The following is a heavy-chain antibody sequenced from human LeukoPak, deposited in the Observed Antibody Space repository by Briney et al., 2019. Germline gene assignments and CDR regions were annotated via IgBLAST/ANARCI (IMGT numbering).Heavy chain of an antibody. CDR2: IYYGGYT. D-gene: IGHD3/OR15-3a*01. V-gene: IGHV4-59*01. CDR1: GGSFSGYY. Sequence: SETLSLTCAVYGGSFSGYYWSWVRQSPGKGMEWIGYIYYGGYTNYNPSLKSRFIMSVDTSKNQNSLRLTSVTAADTAVYYCARERTQNSWFDPWGQGTLVTVSS. CDR3: ARERTQNSWFDP. J-gene: IGHJ5*02.